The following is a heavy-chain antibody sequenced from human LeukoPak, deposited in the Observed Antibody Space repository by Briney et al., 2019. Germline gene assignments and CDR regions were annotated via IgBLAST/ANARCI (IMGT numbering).Heavy chain of an antibody. Sequence: SETLSLTCAVSGGSFSGFYWSWIRQPPGGGLEWVADINHSGTTNYNPSLKSRVTTSVDTSKNQFSLHLKSMTAADTAVYYCTRQYSSSYYSDYWGQGTLVTVSS. J-gene: IGHJ4*02. D-gene: IGHD6-6*01. CDR1: GGSFSGFY. V-gene: IGHV4-34*01. CDR2: INHSGTT. CDR3: TRQYSSSYYSDY.